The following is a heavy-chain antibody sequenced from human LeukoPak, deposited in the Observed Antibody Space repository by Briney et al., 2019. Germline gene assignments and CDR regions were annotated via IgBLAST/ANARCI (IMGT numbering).Heavy chain of an antibody. CDR2: INHSGST. Sequence: SETLSLTCAVYGGSFSGYYWSWIRQPPGKGLEWIGEINHSGSTNYNPSLKSRVTISADTSKNQFSLRLSSVTAADTAVYYCARSPWIQDYYYYGMDVWGQGTTVTVSS. CDR1: GGSFSGYY. J-gene: IGHJ6*02. CDR3: ARSPWIQDYYYYGMDV. D-gene: IGHD5-18*01. V-gene: IGHV4-34*01.